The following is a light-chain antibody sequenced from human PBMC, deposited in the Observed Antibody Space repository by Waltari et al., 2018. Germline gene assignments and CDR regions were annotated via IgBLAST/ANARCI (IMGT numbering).Light chain of an antibody. V-gene: IGLV1-40*01. Sequence: QSVLTQPPSVSGAPWQRVTISCTGSWSNIGAGYDVHWYQQLPGKAPTLLIYGGNPRPPGVPGRFFGSKSGSSASLASPGLQPEDEADYYCQSYDTSLGVVFGGGTKLTVL. CDR1: WSNIGAGYD. J-gene: IGLJ2*01. CDR2: GGN. CDR3: QSYDTSLGVV.